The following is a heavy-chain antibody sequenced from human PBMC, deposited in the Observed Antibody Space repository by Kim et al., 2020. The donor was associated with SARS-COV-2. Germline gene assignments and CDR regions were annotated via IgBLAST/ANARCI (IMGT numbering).Heavy chain of an antibody. D-gene: IGHD6-6*01. CDR1: GGSFSGYY. Sequence: SETLSLTCAVYGGSFSGYYWSWIRQPPGKGLEWIGEINHSGSTNYNPSLKSRVTISVDTSKNQFSLKLSSVTAADTAVYYCAREVAARQGIDYLGQGTLV. CDR3: AREVAARQGIDY. J-gene: IGHJ4*02. V-gene: IGHV4-34*01. CDR2: INHSGST.